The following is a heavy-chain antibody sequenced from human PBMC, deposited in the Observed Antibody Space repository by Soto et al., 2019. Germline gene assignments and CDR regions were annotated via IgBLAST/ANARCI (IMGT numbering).Heavy chain of an antibody. J-gene: IGHJ6*03. CDR3: ARVAVGYYYMDV. Sequence: EVQLVESGGGLVQPGGSLRLSCAASGFTFSNYWMHWVRQAPGKGLVWVSRINSDGTRTNYADSVKGRFTTSRDNAENTLYLQMNSLTAEDTAVYYCARVAVGYYYMDVWGKGTTVTVSS. CDR1: GFTFSNYW. CDR2: INSDGTRT. V-gene: IGHV3-74*01.